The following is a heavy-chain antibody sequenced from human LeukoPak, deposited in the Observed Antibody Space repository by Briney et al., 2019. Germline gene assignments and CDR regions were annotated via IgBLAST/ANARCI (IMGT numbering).Heavy chain of an antibody. Sequence: GGSLRLSCAASGFIFSSYGMHWVRQAPGKGLEWVAFIRYDGSNKYYADSVKGRFTISRDNSKNTLYLQMNSLRAEDTAVYYYAKETNYVAGGFGDYFDYWGQGTLVTVSS. V-gene: IGHV3-30*02. CDR3: AKETNYVAGGFGDYFDY. CDR2: IRYDGSNK. J-gene: IGHJ4*02. CDR1: GFIFSSYG. D-gene: IGHD3-10*01.